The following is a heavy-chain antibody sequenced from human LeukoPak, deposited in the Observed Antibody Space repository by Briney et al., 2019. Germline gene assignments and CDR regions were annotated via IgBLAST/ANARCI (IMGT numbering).Heavy chain of an antibody. Sequence: GGSLRLSCAASGFTFSDYYMSWIRQAPGKGLEWVSYISSSSSYTNYADSVEGRFTISRDNAKNSLYLQMNSLRAEDTAVYYCAGGYSSGWYPLDYWGQGTLVTVSS. J-gene: IGHJ4*02. CDR2: ISSSSSYT. D-gene: IGHD6-19*01. V-gene: IGHV3-11*06. CDR1: GFTFSDYY. CDR3: AGGYSSGWYPLDY.